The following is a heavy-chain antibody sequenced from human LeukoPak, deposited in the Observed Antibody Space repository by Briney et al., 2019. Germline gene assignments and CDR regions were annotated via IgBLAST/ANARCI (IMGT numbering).Heavy chain of an antibody. CDR2: IYSSGST. V-gene: IGHV4-4*07. CDR1: GGSISSYY. D-gene: IGHD3-10*01. J-gene: IGHJ5*02. Sequence: KTSETLSLTCTVSGGSISSYYWNWIRQPAGKGLEWIGRIYSSGSTNYNPSLKSRVTMSVDTSKNQFSLKRSSVTAADTAVYYCARDPSSFGGRFDPWGQGTLVAVSS. CDR3: ARDPSSFGGRFDP.